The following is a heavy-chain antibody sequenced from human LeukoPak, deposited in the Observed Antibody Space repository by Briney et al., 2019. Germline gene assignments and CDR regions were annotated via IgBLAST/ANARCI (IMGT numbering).Heavy chain of an antibody. V-gene: IGHV3-7*03. J-gene: IGHJ6*03. Sequence: PGGSLRLSCAASGFTYSSYWMSWVRQAPGKGLEWVANIKQDGSEKYYVDSVKGRFTISRDNAKNSLYLQMNSLRAEDTAVYYCARVWTFYDISGGAGAGYYYYYMDVWGKGTTVTISS. CDR2: IKQDGSEK. D-gene: IGHD3-9*01. CDR3: ARVWTFYDISGGAGAGYYYYYMDV. CDR1: GFTYSSYW.